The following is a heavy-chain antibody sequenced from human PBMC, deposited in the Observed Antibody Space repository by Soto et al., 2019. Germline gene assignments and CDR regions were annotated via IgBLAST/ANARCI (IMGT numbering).Heavy chain of an antibody. CDR1: GFTFRSYV. V-gene: IGHV3-33*05. J-gene: IGHJ4*02. CDR3: ARWGTTGGLDV. Sequence: QVQLVESGGGVVQPGTSLRLSCVGSGFTFRSYVIHWVRQAPGKGLEWVALTSYDGSNNFYGDSVTGRFTISRDNSKNTVELQVDSLRLEDTALYYCARWGTTGGLDVWGQGTLVSVSS. D-gene: IGHD3-16*01. CDR2: TSYDGSNN.